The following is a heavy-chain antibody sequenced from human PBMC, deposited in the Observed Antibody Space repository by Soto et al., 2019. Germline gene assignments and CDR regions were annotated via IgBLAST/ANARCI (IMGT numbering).Heavy chain of an antibody. Sequence: SVKVSCKASGGTFSSYAISWVRQAPGQGLEWMGGIIPIFGTANYAQKFQGRVTITADKSTSTAYMELSSLRSEDTAVYYCARRQRWLRFGSYYYYYGMDVWGQGTTVTVSS. D-gene: IGHD5-12*01. CDR2: IIPIFGTA. CDR3: ARRQRWLRFGSYYYYYGMDV. CDR1: GGTFSSYA. J-gene: IGHJ6*02. V-gene: IGHV1-69*06.